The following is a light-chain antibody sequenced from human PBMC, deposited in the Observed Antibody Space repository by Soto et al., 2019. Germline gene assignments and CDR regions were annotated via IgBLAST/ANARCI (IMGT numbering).Light chain of an antibody. CDR2: GAS. Sequence: EIVGTQWPGTLSLSPGERATLSCRASQSFSNNYLALYYQKPGQPPTLLLYGASTRATGIPDRFSGSGSGTDFSPPISSMEAADFAVYYCHQYGTPTQLTFGQGTRLEIK. V-gene: IGKV3-20*01. J-gene: IGKJ5*01. CDR3: HQYGTPTQLT. CDR1: QSFSNNY.